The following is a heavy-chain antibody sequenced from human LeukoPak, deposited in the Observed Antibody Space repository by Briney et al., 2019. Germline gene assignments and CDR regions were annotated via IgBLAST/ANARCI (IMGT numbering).Heavy chain of an antibody. D-gene: IGHD4-17*01. CDR3: ARAKKRYDYGDYKNWFDP. J-gene: IGHJ5*02. CDR2: IYYSGST. CDR1: GGSLSSYY. Sequence: SETLSLTCTVSGGSLSSYYWSWLRQPPGKGLEWIGYIYYSGSTNYNPSLKSRVTISVDTSKNQFSLKLSSVTAADTAVYYCARAKKRYDYGDYKNWFDPWGQGTLVTVSS. V-gene: IGHV4-59*01.